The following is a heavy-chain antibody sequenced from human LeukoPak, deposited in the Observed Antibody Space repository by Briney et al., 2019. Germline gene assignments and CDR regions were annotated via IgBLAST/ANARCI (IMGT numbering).Heavy chain of an antibody. CDR2: IYWNGGSP. Sequence: GGSLRLSCAASGFTFDDHGMIWVRQAPGKGGEGVTGIYWNGGSPLYADSVGGRFTISRDNAKNFLYLQMNSLRAEDTAFYYCARRMTTVTTRYFDLWGRGTLVTVSS. V-gene: IGHV3-20*04. J-gene: IGHJ2*01. CDR3: ARRMTTVTTRYFDL. CDR1: GFTFDDHG. D-gene: IGHD4-17*01.